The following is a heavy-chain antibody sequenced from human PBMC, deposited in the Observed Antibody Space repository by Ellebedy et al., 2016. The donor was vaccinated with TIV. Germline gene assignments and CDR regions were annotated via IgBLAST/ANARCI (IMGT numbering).Heavy chain of an antibody. D-gene: IGHD3-22*01. J-gene: IGHJ6*02. CDR3: AREENYQDSNSPYYYYGMDV. CDR2: ISSSSSTI. Sequence: PGGSLRLSCAASGFTFSSYSMNWVRQAPGKGLEWVSYISSSSSTIYYADSVKGRFTISRDNAKNSLFLQMNSLRDEDTAAYYCAREENYQDSNSPYYYYGMDVWGQGTTVTVSS. CDR1: GFTFSSYS. V-gene: IGHV3-48*02.